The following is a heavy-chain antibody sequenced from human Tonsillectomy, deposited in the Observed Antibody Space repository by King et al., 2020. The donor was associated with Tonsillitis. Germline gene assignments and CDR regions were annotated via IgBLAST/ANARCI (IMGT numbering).Heavy chain of an antibody. CDR2: ISYDGSNK. Sequence: VQLVESGGGVVQPGRSLRLSCAASGFTFSSYGMHWVRQAPGKGLEWVAVISYDGSNKYYADSGKGRFTISRDNSKNTLYLQMNSLRAEDTAVYYCAKDLSTLLYYYYGMDVWGQGTTVTVSS. V-gene: IGHV3-30*18. CDR1: GFTFSSYG. J-gene: IGHJ6*02. CDR3: AKDLSTLLYYYYGMDV. D-gene: IGHD3-10*01.